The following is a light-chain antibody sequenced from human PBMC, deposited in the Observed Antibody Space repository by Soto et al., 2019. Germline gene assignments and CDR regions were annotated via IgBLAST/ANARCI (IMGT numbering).Light chain of an antibody. Sequence: QSALTQPASVSGSPGQAITISCTGTSSDVGAYNYVSWYQQYAGKAPKLMIYEVRNRPSGVSNRFSGSKSGNTASLTISGLQAEDEADYYCTSYTTSGTLVFGGGTKVTVL. CDR3: TSYTTSGTLV. CDR1: SSDVGAYNY. CDR2: EVR. J-gene: IGLJ3*02. V-gene: IGLV2-14*01.